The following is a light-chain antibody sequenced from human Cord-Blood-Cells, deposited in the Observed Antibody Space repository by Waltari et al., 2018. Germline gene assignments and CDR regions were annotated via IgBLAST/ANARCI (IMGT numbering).Light chain of an antibody. CDR1: SSDVGGYNY. CDR2: DVS. Sequence: QSALTQPRSVSGSPGQSVTISCTGTSSDVGGYNYVSWYQQPPGKAPKLMIYDVSKRPSGVPDRFSGSKSGNTASLTISGLQAEDEADYYCSSYAGSYVVFGGGTKLTVL. V-gene: IGLV2-11*01. J-gene: IGLJ2*01. CDR3: SSYAGSYVV.